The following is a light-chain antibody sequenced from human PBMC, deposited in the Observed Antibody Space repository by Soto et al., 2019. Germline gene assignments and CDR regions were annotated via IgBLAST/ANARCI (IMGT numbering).Light chain of an antibody. CDR1: SSNIGNNY. V-gene: IGLV1-51*01. J-gene: IGLJ2*01. CDR3: ATWDSSLSAVV. Sequence: QSVLTQPPSVSAASGQKVTISCSGSSSNIGNNYVSWYQQFPGTAPKLLIYDNNKRPSGIPDRFSGSKSGTSATLGITGLQTGDEADYYCATWDSSLSAVVFGGGTKLTVL. CDR2: DNN.